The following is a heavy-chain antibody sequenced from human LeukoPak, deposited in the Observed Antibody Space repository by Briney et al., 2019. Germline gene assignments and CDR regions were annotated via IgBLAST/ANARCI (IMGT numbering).Heavy chain of an antibody. D-gene: IGHD3-22*01. CDR2: IYYSGST. CDR3: ARVVRASFYDSSGYPHFDY. CDR1: SGSIFNNNW. Sequence: PSGTLSLTCTVSSGSIFNNNWWSWVRQPPGKGLEWIGSIYYSGSTYYNPSLKSRVTISVDTSKNQFSLKLSSVTAADTAVYYCARVVRASFYDSSGYPHFDYWGQGTLVTVSS. V-gene: IGHV4-4*02. J-gene: IGHJ4*02.